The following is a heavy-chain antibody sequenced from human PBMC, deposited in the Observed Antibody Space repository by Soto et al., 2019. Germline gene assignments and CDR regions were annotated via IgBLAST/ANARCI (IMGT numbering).Heavy chain of an antibody. D-gene: IGHD3-22*01. V-gene: IGHV1-69*06. J-gene: IGHJ6*02. CDR1: GGTFSSYA. CDR2: IIPIFGTA. Sequence: GASVKVSCKASGGTFSSYAISWVRQAPGQGLEWMGGIIPIFGTANYAQKFQGRVTVTADKSTSTAYMELSSLRSEDTAVYYCERPSTYYYDSSGYYKCYYYGMDVWGQGTTVTVSS. CDR3: ERPSTYYYDSSGYYKCYYYGMDV.